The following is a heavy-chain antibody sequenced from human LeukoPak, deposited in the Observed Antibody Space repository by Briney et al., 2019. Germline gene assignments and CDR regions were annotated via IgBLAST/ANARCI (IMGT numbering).Heavy chain of an antibody. CDR1: GGSFSGYY. CDR3: ARAPHYSNYGHYYYYMDV. Sequence: SETLSLTCAVYGGSFSGYYWTWIRQPPGKGLEWIGEINQSGRTNFNPSLQSRVIISVDTSKDQFSLKLSSVTAADTAVYYCARAPHYSNYGHYYYYMDVWGKGTTVTVSS. D-gene: IGHD4-11*01. V-gene: IGHV4-34*01. J-gene: IGHJ6*03. CDR2: INQSGRT.